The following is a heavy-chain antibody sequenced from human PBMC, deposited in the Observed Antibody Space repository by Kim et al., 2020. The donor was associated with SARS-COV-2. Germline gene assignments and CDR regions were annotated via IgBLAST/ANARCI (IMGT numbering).Heavy chain of an antibody. CDR2: IWYDGKTK. Sequence: GGSLRLSCAASGFSNYGMHWVRQAPGKGLEWLAVIWYDGKTKYYADSVKGRFTISRDNSKHTLYLQMNSLRAEDTNVYYCARGGYGSGTYYTAYGKDVWG. V-gene: IGHV3-33*01. J-gene: IGHJ6*01. CDR3: ARGGYGSGTYYTAYGKDV. D-gene: IGHD3-10*01. CDR1: GFSNYG.